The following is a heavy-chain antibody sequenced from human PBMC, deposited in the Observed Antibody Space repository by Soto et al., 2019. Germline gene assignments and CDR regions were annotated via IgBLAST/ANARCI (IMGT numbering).Heavy chain of an antibody. CDR1: GFTVSISY. D-gene: IGHD5-18*01. CDR3: ARDLDTGWAPWFDH. V-gene: IGHV3-66*01. CDR2: RYSDGRS. J-gene: IGHJ5*02. Sequence: GSLRLSCAGSGFTVSISYMTWVRQVPGKGLEWVSIRYSDGRSYHAESVKGRFTISTDDSENTLYLQMSSLRAEDTAVYYCARDLDTGWAPWFDHWAQGTLVTVSS.